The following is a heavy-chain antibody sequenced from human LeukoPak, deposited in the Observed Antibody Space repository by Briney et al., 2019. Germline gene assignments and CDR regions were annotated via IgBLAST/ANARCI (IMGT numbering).Heavy chain of an antibody. CDR3: AKMRPLWLRELLYFDY. CDR2: ISGSGGST. D-gene: IGHD3-10*01. CDR1: GFTFSSYA. J-gene: IGHJ4*02. V-gene: IGHV3-23*01. Sequence: GGSLRLSCAASGFTFSSYAMSWVRQAPGKGLEWVSAISGSGGSTYYADSVKGRFTISRDNSKNTLYLQMNSLRAEDTAVYYCAKMRPLWLRELLYFDYWGQGTLVTVSS.